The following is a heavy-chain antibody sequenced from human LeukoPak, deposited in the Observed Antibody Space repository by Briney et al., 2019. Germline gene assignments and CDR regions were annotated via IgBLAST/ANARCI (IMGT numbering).Heavy chain of an antibody. CDR2: IYTSGST. V-gene: IGHV4-4*07. D-gene: IGHD5-12*01. CDR1: GGSISSYY. Sequence: SETLSLTCTVSGGSISSYYRSWIRQPAGKGLEWIGRIYTSGSTNYNPSLKSRVTMSVDTSKNQFSLKLSSVTAADTAVYYCARFSRGGYFAHYYYYMDVWGKGTTVTVSS. CDR3: ARFSRGGYFAHYYYYMDV. J-gene: IGHJ6*03.